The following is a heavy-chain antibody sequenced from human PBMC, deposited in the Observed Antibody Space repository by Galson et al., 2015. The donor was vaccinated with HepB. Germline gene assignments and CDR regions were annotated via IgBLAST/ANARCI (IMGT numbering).Heavy chain of an antibody. Sequence: SLRLSCAASGFTFSSYAMSWVRQAPGKGLEWVSAISGSGGSTYYADSVKGRLTISRDNSKNTLYLQMNSLRAEDTAVYYCAKSAYYYDSSGYYGHYFDYWGQGTLVTVSS. CDR2: ISGSGGST. D-gene: IGHD3-22*01. J-gene: IGHJ4*02. CDR1: GFTFSSYA. V-gene: IGHV3-23*01. CDR3: AKSAYYYDSSGYYGHYFDY.